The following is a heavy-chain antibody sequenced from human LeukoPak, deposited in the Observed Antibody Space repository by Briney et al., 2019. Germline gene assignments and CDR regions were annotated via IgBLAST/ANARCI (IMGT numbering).Heavy chain of an antibody. CDR2: IYYSGST. D-gene: IGHD6-13*01. J-gene: IGHJ4*02. V-gene: IGHV4-61*08. CDR3: ARQEQQLVIDY. CDR1: GGSISSGDYY. Sequence: SETLSLTCTVSGGSISSGDYYWSWIRQPPGKGLEWIGYIYYSGSTNYNPSLKSRVTISVDTSKNQFSLKLSSVTAADTAVYYCARQEQQLVIDYWGQGTLVTVSS.